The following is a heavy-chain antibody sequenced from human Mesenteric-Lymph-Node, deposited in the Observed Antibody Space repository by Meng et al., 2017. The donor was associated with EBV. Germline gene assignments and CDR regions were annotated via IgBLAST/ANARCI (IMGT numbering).Heavy chain of an antibody. CDR2: INPSVGST. CDR3: ARATVTRNWFDP. J-gene: IGHJ5*02. V-gene: IGHV1-46*01. D-gene: IGHD4-11*01. Sequence: QVQLVQSGAEVKKLGASVPVSCEASGYKFITYYIHWVRQAPGQGLEWMGIINPSVGSTTYAQKFQGRVSMTSDASTSTVYMELNSLRSEDTAIYYCARATVTRNWFDPWGQGTLVTVSS. CDR1: GYKFITYY.